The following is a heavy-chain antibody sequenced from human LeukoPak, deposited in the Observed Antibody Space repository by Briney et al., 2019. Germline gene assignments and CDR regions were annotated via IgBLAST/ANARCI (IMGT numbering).Heavy chain of an antibody. Sequence: PGGSLRLSCAASGFSFGNGIHWVRQAPGKGLEWVAVISHEGSYRNHADSVKGRFTISRDNSRNMAFLQMDSLSAEDTAVYYCARTREQWQVLDYWGQGTLVTVSS. J-gene: IGHJ4*02. CDR3: ARTREQWQVLDY. CDR2: ISHEGSYR. V-gene: IGHV3-30*03. CDR1: GFSFGNG. D-gene: IGHD6-19*01.